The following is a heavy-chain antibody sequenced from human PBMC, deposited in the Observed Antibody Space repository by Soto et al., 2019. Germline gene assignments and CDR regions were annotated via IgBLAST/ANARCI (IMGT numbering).Heavy chain of an antibody. CDR1: GGSISSSSYY. D-gene: IGHD3-3*01. J-gene: IGHJ5*02. V-gene: IGHV4-39*01. CDR2: IYYSGST. Sequence: QLQLQESGPGLVKPSETLSLTCTVSGGSISSSSYYWGWIRQPPGKGLEWIGSIYYSGSTYYNPSLKSRVTISVDTSKNQFSLKLSSVTAADTAVCYCARLPLEGDFWSGYYNNWFDPWGQGTLVTVSS. CDR3: ARLPLEGDFWSGYYNNWFDP.